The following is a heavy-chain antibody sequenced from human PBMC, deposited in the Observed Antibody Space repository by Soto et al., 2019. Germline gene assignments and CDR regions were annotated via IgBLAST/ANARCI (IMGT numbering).Heavy chain of an antibody. D-gene: IGHD6-25*01. CDR1: GLTFSSYW. V-gene: IGHV3-74*01. Sequence: GGSLRLSCAASGLTFSSYWMHWVRQAPGKGLVWVSRISTDGSVTTYADSVKGRFTISRDNAKNTLYLQMNSLRTEDTAVYYCSRAPYSSGWCGFDYWGQGTLVIVSS. CDR2: ISTDGSVT. CDR3: SRAPYSSGWCGFDY. J-gene: IGHJ4*02.